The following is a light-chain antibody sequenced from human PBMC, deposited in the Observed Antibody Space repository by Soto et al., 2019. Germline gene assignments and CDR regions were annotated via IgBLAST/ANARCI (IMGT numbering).Light chain of an antibody. Sequence: DIQMTQSPSSLSASVGDRVTITCRASQSISNYLNWYQQKPGKAPDLLIYAASSLQSGVPSRFSGSGSGTDFTLTISSLQPEDSATYYCHQTYSNPRTFDQGTKVDNK. J-gene: IGKJ1*01. V-gene: IGKV1-39*01. CDR2: AAS. CDR1: QSISNY. CDR3: HQTYSNPRT.